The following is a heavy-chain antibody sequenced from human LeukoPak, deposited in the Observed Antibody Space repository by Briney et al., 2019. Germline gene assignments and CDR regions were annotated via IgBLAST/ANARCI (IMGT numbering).Heavy chain of an antibody. J-gene: IGHJ6*03. CDR1: GFTFSRYG. D-gene: IGHD7-27*01. CDR2: IWYDGSNK. V-gene: IGHV3-33*06. Sequence: GGSLRLSCAASGFTFSRYGMHWVRQAPGKGLEWVAVIWYDGSNKYYADSVKGRFTISRYNSKNTLYLQMNSLRAEDTAVYYCAQDGDGEDYYYMDVWGKGTTVTVSS. CDR3: AQDGDGEDYYYMDV.